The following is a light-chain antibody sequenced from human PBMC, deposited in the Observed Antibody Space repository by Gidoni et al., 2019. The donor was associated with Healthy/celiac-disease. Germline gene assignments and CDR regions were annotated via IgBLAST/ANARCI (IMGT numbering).Light chain of an antibody. CDR2: DAS. J-gene: IGKJ3*01. V-gene: IGKV3-11*01. CDR3: QQRSNWPLG. Sequence: EIVLTQSPATLSLSPWERATLSCRASQSVSSYLAWYQQKPGQAPRLLIYDASNRATGIPARFSGSGSGTDFTLTISSLEPEDFAVYYCQQRSNWPLGFGPGTKVDIK. CDR1: QSVSSY.